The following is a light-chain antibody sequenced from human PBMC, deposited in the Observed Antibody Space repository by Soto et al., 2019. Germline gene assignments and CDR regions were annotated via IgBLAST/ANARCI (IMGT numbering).Light chain of an antibody. V-gene: IGLV2-11*01. CDR2: EVS. CDR3: CSYAGRYTDV. Sequence: QSALTQPRSVSGSPGQSVTISCTGDSSDVGRYDYVSWYQQHPGKAPKLMIYEVSQRPSGVPDRFSGSKSGNTASLTISGLQAEDEADYYCCSYAGRYTDVFGIGTKVTVL. J-gene: IGLJ1*01. CDR1: SSDVGRYDY.